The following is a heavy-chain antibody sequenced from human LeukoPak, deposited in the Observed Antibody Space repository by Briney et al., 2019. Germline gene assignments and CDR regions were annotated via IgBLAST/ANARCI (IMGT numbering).Heavy chain of an antibody. V-gene: IGHV1-2*02. CDR2: INPNSGGT. Sequence: ASVKVSCKASGYTFTGHYMHWVRQAPGQGLEWMGWINPNSGGTNYAQKFQGRVTMTRDTSISTAYMELSRLRSDDTAVYYCARGGGLRWFALLATLGYWGQGTLVTVSS. CDR1: GYTFTGHY. D-gene: IGHD3-10*01. J-gene: IGHJ4*02. CDR3: ARGGGLRWFALLATLGY.